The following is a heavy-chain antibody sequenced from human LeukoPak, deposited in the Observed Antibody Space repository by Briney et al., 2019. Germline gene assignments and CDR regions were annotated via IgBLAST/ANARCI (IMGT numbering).Heavy chain of an antibody. CDR1: GFTFSSYA. Sequence: PGGSLRLSCAASGFTFSSYAMSWVRQAPGKGLEWVSAISGSGGSTYYADSVKGRFTISRDNSKNTLYLQMNSLRAEDTAVYYCAKDQKGSTYYYDSSGYYYWGQGTLVTVSS. D-gene: IGHD3-22*01. V-gene: IGHV3-23*01. J-gene: IGHJ4*02. CDR3: AKDQKGSTYYYDSSGYYY. CDR2: ISGSGGST.